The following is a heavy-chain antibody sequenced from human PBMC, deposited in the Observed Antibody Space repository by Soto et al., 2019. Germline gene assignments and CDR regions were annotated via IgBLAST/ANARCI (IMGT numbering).Heavy chain of an antibody. CDR3: ARESIVVVVAATYYYYYGMDV. CDR1: GGTFISYA. D-gene: IGHD2-15*01. V-gene: IGHV1-69*13. CDR2: IIPIFGTA. Sequence: GXSGKVCFKASGGTFISYAISWVRQAPGQGLEWMGGIIPIFGTANYAQKFQGRVTITADESTSTAYMELSSLRSENTAVYYCARESIVVVVAATYYYYYGMDVWGQGTTVTVSS. J-gene: IGHJ6*02.